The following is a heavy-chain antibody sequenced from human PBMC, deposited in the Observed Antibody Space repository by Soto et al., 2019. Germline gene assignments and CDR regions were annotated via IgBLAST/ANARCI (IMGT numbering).Heavy chain of an antibody. J-gene: IGHJ4*02. D-gene: IGHD3-22*01. CDR2: IIPIFGTA. Sequence: AASVKVSCKASGGTFSSYAISWVRQAPGQGLEWMGGIIPIFGTANYAQKFQGRVTITADKSTSTAYMELSSLRSEDTAVYYCASSPYYYDSSGYYFFFDYWGQGTLVTVSS. V-gene: IGHV1-69*06. CDR3: ASSPYYYDSSGYYFFFDY. CDR1: GGTFSSYA.